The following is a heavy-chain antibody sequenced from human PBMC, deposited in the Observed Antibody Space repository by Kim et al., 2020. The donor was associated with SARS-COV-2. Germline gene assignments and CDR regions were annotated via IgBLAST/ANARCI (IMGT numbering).Heavy chain of an antibody. Sequence: GGSLRLSCAASGFSFSTFAMTWVRQAPGKGLEWVSGISSRGDNTYYADSVKGRFTISRDNSKNTLYLQMNSLRAEDSAVYYCAKRQPNSSGSLTPMFGFDSWGQGTLVTVSS. CDR2: ISSRGDNT. J-gene: IGHJ4*02. V-gene: IGHV3-23*01. CDR1: GFSFSTFA. CDR3: AKRQPNSSGSLTPMFGFDS. D-gene: IGHD3-22*01.